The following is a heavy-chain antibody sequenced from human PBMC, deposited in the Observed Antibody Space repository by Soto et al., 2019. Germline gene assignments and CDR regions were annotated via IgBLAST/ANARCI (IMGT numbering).Heavy chain of an antibody. Sequence: SETLSLTCTVSGGSISSYYWSWIRQPPGKGLEWIGYIYYSGSTNYNPSLKSRVTISVDKSKNQFSLKLSSVTAADTAMYYCARDLDYGGNSETFDRWGQGTMVTVSS. CDR1: GGSISSYY. D-gene: IGHD4-17*01. CDR3: ARDLDYGGNSETFDR. V-gene: IGHV4-59*12. J-gene: IGHJ3*02. CDR2: IYYSGST.